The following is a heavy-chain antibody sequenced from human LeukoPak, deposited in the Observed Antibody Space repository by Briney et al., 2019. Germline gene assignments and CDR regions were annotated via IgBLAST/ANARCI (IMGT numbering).Heavy chain of an antibody. CDR1: RFSFRSYD. Sequence: GGSLRLSCAASRFSFRSYDMHWVRQAPGKGLEWLAVSSYDGSNTYYTDSVKGRFTISRDNSKNTLYLQMNSLRPEDTAVYYCAPSWGDFDYWGQGTLVTVSS. CDR2: SSYDGSNT. D-gene: IGHD3-16*01. J-gene: IGHJ4*02. V-gene: IGHV3-30*03. CDR3: APSWGDFDY.